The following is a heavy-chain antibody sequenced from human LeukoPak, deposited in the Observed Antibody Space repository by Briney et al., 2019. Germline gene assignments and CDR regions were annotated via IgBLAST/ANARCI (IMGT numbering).Heavy chain of an antibody. CDR1: GFTFSSYE. CDR3: ARARQWLGILDY. V-gene: IGHV3-48*03. J-gene: IGHJ4*02. D-gene: IGHD6-19*01. Sequence: GGSLRLSCAASGFTFSSYEMNWVRQAPGKGLEWVSYISSSGSTIYYADSVKGQSTISRDNAKNSLYLQMNSLRAEDTAVYYCARARQWLGILDYWGQGTLVTVSS. CDR2: ISSSGSTI.